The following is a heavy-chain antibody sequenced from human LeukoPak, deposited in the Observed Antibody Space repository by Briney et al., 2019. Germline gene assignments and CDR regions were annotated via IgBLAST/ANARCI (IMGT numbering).Heavy chain of an antibody. CDR3: ARRNGKAFDI. CDR1: GGSISSYY. D-gene: IGHD1-14*01. Sequence: SETLSRTCTVSGGSISSYYWSWIRQPPGKGLEWIGYIYYSGSTNYNPSLKSRVTISVDTSKNQFSLKLSSVTAADTAVYYCARRNGKAFDIWGQGTMVTVSS. V-gene: IGHV4-59*01. CDR2: IYYSGST. J-gene: IGHJ3*02.